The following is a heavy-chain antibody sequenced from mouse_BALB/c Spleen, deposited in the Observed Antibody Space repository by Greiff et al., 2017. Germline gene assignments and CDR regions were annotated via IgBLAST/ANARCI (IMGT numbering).Heavy chain of an antibody. J-gene: IGHJ2*01. D-gene: IGHD2-14*01. Sequence: EVQVVESGGGLVKPGGSLKLSCAASGFTFSDYYMYWVRQTPEKRLEWVATISDGGSYTYYPDSVKGRFTISRDNAKNNLYLQMSSLKSEDTAMYYCARDRGNYVDYWGQGTTLTVSS. CDR3: ARDRGNYVDY. V-gene: IGHV5-4*02. CDR2: ISDGGSYT. CDR1: GFTFSDYY.